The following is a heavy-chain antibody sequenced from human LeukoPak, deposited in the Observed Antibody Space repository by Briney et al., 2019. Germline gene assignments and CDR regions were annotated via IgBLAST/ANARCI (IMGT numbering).Heavy chain of an antibody. CDR3: ARSSLMVGATLFDY. D-gene: IGHD1-26*01. CDR1: GGSISSYY. J-gene: IGHJ4*02. CDR2: IYYSGST. V-gene: IGHV4-59*08. Sequence: SETLSLTCTVSGGSISSYYWSWIRQPPGKGLEWIGYIYYSGSTNYNPSLKSRVTISVDTSKNQFSLKLCSVTAADTAVYYCARSSLMVGATLFDYWGQGTLVTVSS.